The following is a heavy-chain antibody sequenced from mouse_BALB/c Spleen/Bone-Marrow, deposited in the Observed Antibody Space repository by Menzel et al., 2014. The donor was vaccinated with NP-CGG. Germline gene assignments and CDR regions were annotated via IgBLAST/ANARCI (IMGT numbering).Heavy chain of an antibody. V-gene: IGHV1S81*02. J-gene: IGHJ4*01. Sequence: VQLQQSGAELGKPGASVKLSCKASGYTFTSYYMYWVKQRPGQGLEWLGEINPSNGGTNFNEKFKNKATLTVDKSSSTAYMQLSSLTSEDSAVYYCSRGRRDALDYWGQGPSVTVSS. CDR3: SRGRRDALDY. CDR2: INPSNGGT. CDR1: GYTFTSYY.